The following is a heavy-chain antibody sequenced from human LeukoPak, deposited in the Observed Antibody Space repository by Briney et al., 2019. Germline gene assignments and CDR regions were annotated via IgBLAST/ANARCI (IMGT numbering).Heavy chain of an antibody. CDR1: GFTFSSYS. CDR3: ARFRFAMASGRGPNWFDP. CDR2: ISSSSSYI. V-gene: IGHV3-21*01. Sequence: GGSLRLSCAASGFTFSSYSMNWVRQAPGKGLEWVSSISSSSSYIYYADSVKGRFTISRDNAKNSLYLQMNSLRAEDTAVYYCARFRFAMASGRGPNWFDPWGQGTLVTVSS. J-gene: IGHJ5*02. D-gene: IGHD3-10*01.